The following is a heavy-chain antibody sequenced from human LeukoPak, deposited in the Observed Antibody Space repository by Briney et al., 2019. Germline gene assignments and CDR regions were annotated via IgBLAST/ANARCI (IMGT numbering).Heavy chain of an antibody. V-gene: IGHV4-59*12. D-gene: IGHD6-6*01. Sequence: PSETLSLTCTVSGGSISSYYWSWIRQPPGKGLEWIGYIYYSGSTNYNPSLKSRVTISVDTSKNQFSLKLSSVSAADTAIYYCARASAYSSSSGVNCWGQGTQVTVSS. J-gene: IGHJ4*02. CDR2: IYYSGST. CDR3: ARASAYSSSSGVNC. CDR1: GGSISSYY.